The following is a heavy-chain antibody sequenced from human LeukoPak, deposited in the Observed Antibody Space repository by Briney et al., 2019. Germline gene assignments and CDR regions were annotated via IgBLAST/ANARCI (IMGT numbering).Heavy chain of an antibody. V-gene: IGHV3-33*01. J-gene: IGHJ6*02. CDR1: GFTFSSYG. Sequence: GGSLRHSCAASGFTFSSYGMHWVRQAPGKGLEWVAVIWYDGSNKYYADSVKGRFTISRDNSKNTLYLQMNSLRAEDTAVYYCARGDPLDYYYGMDVWGQGTTVTVSS. CDR3: ARGDPLDYYYGMDV. CDR2: IWYDGSNK. D-gene: IGHD2-21*02.